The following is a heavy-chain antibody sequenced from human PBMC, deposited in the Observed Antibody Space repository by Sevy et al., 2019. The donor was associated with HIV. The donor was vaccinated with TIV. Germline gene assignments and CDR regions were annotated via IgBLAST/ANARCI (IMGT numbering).Heavy chain of an antibody. CDR2: IRYDGSNK. CDR1: GFTFSNYG. J-gene: IGHJ6*02. Sequence: GGSLRFSCAASGFTFSNYGMHWVRQAPGKGLEWVAFIRYDGSNKNNADSVKGRFTISRDNSKNTLYLQMNSLRPEDTAVYYCAKEPVMVVDYYSMDVWGQGTTVTVSS. V-gene: IGHV3-30*02. CDR3: AKEPVMVVDYYSMDV. D-gene: IGHD2-8*02.